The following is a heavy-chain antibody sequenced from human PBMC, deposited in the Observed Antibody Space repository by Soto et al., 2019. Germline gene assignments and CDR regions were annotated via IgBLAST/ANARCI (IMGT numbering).Heavy chain of an antibody. V-gene: IGHV3-30*18. CDR1: GFIFSSYG. CDR2: ISNDGNRK. CDR3: AKDRRQLSALDM. D-gene: IGHD6-6*01. Sequence: GGSLRLSCAASGFIFSSYGMHWVRQAPGRGLEWVTVISNDGNRKYYGESVKGRFSVSRDNDKDTLYLQMNGLRPEDTGVYYCAKDRRQLSALDMWGQGTTVTVSS. J-gene: IGHJ3*02.